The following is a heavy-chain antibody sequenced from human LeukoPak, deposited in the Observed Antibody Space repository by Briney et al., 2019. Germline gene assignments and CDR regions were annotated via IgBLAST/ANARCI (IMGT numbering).Heavy chain of an antibody. Sequence: HPGGSLRLSCAASGFTFSNYAMSWVRQAPGKGLEWVSAISGSGGSTYYADSVKGRFTISRDNSKNTLYLQMNSLRAEDTAVYYCAKDWGWLQPKNDAFDIWGQGTMVTVSS. V-gene: IGHV3-23*01. J-gene: IGHJ3*02. CDR2: ISGSGGST. CDR1: GFTFSNYA. CDR3: AKDWGWLQPKNDAFDI. D-gene: IGHD5-24*01.